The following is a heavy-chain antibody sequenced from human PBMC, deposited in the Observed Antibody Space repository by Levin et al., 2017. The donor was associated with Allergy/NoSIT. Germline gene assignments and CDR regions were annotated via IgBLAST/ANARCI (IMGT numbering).Heavy chain of an antibody. D-gene: IGHD6-13*01. V-gene: IGHV3-20*04. J-gene: IGHJ3*02. Sequence: PSETLSLTCAASGFTFDDYGMSWVRQAPGKGLEWVSGINWNGGSTGYADSVKGRFTISRDNAKNSLYLQMNSLRAEDTALYYCARSKQQLVRESAFDIWGQGTMVTVSS. CDR2: INWNGGST. CDR3: ARSKQQLVRESAFDI. CDR1: GFTFDDYG.